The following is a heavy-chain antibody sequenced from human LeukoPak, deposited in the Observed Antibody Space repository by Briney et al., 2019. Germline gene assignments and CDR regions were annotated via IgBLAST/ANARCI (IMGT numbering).Heavy chain of an antibody. CDR3: ARDRPFGGVLDFDY. V-gene: IGHV3-66*01. CDR2: IYNDGST. D-gene: IGHD3-16*01. CDR1: RFTFSTYA. Sequence: GGSLRLSCAASRFTFSTYAMSWVRQAPGKGLEWVSAIYNDGSTYYADSVKGRFTISRDNSKNTLYLQMNSLRAEDTAVYYCARDRPFGGVLDFDYWGQGTLVTVSS. J-gene: IGHJ4*02.